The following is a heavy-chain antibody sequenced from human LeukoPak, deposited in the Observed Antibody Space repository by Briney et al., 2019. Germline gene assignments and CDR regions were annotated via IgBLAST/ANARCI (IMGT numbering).Heavy chain of an antibody. CDR2: INTDGSST. CDR3: ARGGMGANSQEYFYYGMDV. CDR1: RFTFSNYW. J-gene: IGHJ6*02. Sequence: PGGSLRLSCAASRFTFSNYWMSWVRQAPGKGLVWVSRINTDGSSTIYADSVKGRFTISRDNATSTLFLQMDSLRAEDTAVYYCARGGMGANSQEYFYYGMDVWGQGTTVTVSS. D-gene: IGHD2-8*01. V-gene: IGHV3-74*01.